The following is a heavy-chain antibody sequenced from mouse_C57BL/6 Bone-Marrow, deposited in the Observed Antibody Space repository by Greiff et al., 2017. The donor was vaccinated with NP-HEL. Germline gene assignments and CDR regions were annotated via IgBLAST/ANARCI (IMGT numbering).Heavy chain of an antibody. J-gene: IGHJ4*01. CDR1: GYAFSSSW. Sequence: QVQLQQSGPELVKPGASVKISCKASGYAFSSSWMNWVKQRPGKGLEWIGRIYPGDGDTNYNGKFKVKATLTADKSSSTASMQLSSLTSEDSAVYIWTRWGADRGYAMGYRGKVTSVTVSS. D-gene: IGHD3-3*01. V-gene: IGHV1-82*01. CDR3: TRWGADRGYAMGY. CDR2: IYPGDGDT.